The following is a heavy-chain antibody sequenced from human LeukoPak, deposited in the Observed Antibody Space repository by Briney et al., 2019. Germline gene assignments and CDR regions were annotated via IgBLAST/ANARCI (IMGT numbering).Heavy chain of an antibody. CDR1: GFTFSSYS. CDR3: ARDSFSGSWLTNYYYYGMDV. CDR2: ISSSSSYI. Sequence: GGSLRLSCAASGFTFSSYSMNWVRQAPGKGLEWVSSISSSSSYIYYADSVKGRFTISRDNAKNSLYLQMNSLRAEDTAVYYCARDSFSGSWLTNYYYYGMDVWGQGTTVTVSS. V-gene: IGHV3-21*01. J-gene: IGHJ6*02. D-gene: IGHD6-13*01.